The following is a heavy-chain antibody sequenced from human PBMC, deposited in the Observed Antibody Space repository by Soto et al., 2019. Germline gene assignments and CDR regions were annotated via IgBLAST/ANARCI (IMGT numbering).Heavy chain of an antibody. CDR1: GFTFSGSA. Sequence: GGSLRLSCAASGFTFSGSAVHWVRQASGKGLEWVGRIRSKANGYATAYAASVKGRFTISRDDSKNTAYLQMNSLKTEDTAVYYCTFLADLGYCSSTSCRAGGMDVWGQGTTVTVSS. CDR3: TFLADLGYCSSTSCRAGGMDV. J-gene: IGHJ6*02. V-gene: IGHV3-73*01. D-gene: IGHD2-2*01. CDR2: IRSKANGYAT.